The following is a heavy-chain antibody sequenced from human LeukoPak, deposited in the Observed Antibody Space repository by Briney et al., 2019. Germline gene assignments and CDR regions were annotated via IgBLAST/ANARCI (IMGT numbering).Heavy chain of an antibody. V-gene: IGHV4-4*07. Sequence: SETLSLTCTLSGGSISNYYWNWIRQPAGKGLEWIGRIYTSGSTNYNPSLKSRVTMSVDTSKNQISLKLSSVTAADTAVYYCASGLQFRILDYWGQGTLVTVSS. CDR2: IYTSGST. CDR1: GGSISNYY. CDR3: ASGLQFRILDY. D-gene: IGHD5-24*01. J-gene: IGHJ4*02.